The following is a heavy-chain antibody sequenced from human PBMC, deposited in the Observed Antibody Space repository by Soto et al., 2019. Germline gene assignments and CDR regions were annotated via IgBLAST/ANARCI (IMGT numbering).Heavy chain of an antibody. J-gene: IGHJ5*02. CDR3: ATDKYGAGRVGVHS. V-gene: IGHV1-69*08. D-gene: IGHD1-26*01. CDR2: IVPTLRIT. Sequence: QVQLVQSGAEVKKPGASLRVSCETSGGTSTIYTITWVRQAPGQGLQWMGRIVPTLRITNYAQEFQGRLTITADSSTSTAHIELTRLTSEDKAVYYCATDKYGAGRVGVHSWGQGTLVTVSS. CDR1: GGTSTIYT.